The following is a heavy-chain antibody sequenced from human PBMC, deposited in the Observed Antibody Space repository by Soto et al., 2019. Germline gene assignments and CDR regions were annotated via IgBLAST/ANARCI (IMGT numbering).Heavy chain of an antibody. J-gene: IGHJ4*02. Sequence: EVQLLESGGGLVQPGGSLRLSCVVSRFTVSSYAMSWVRQAPGKGLEWVAGISGGGASTYYADSVKGRFTTSRDNSENTLYLQMNSLRAEDTAIYYCARQFGSDWHIDYWGQGTLVTVSS. CDR3: ARQFGSDWHIDY. V-gene: IGHV3-23*01. CDR2: ISGGGAST. CDR1: RFTVSSYA. D-gene: IGHD6-19*01.